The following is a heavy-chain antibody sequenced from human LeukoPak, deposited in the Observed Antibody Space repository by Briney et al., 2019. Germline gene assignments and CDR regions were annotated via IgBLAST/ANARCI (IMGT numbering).Heavy chain of an antibody. CDR3: ARGLGREQQLLRAFDY. Sequence: ASVKVSCKASGYTFTNYDINWVRQASGQGLEWMGWMNPNSGNTGSAQKFQGRVTMTSNTSISTAYMELSSLRSEDTAVYYCARGLGREQQLLRAFDYWGQGTPVIVSS. D-gene: IGHD6-13*01. CDR1: GYTFTNYD. V-gene: IGHV1-8*01. J-gene: IGHJ4*02. CDR2: MNPNSGNT.